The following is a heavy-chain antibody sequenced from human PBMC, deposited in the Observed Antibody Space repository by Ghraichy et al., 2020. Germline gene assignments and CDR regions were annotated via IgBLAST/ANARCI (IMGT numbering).Heavy chain of an antibody. CDR3: ARDRRVRGVIIPLDY. Sequence: GGSLRLSCAASGFTFSSYSMNWVRQAPGKGLEWVSYISSSSSTIYYADSVKGRFTISRDNAKNSLYLQMNSLRDEDTAVYYCARDRRVRGVIIPLDYWGQGTLVTVSS. D-gene: IGHD3-10*01. J-gene: IGHJ4*02. V-gene: IGHV3-48*02. CDR1: GFTFSSYS. CDR2: ISSSSSTI.